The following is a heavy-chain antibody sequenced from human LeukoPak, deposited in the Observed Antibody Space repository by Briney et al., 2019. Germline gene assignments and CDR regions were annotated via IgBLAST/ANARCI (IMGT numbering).Heavy chain of an antibody. J-gene: IGHJ5*01. CDR1: GGSISSVGYY. D-gene: IGHD6-13*01. CDR2: IYDTATT. Sequence: PSETLSLTCTVSGGSISSVGYYWSWIRQHPGKGLEWIGYIYDTATTHYNPALTRQVSISVDTSKTWCSLKRRSVTAAYTAVYYCAIMIDYSSRVGSFETSGHRALLTVSS. V-gene: IGHV4-31*01. CDR3: AIMIDYSSRVGSFET.